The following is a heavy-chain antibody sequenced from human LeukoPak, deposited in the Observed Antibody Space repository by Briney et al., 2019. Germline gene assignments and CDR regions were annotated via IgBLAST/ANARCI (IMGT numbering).Heavy chain of an antibody. J-gene: IGHJ5*02. CDR1: GYTFTSYY. Sequence: ASVKVSCKASGYTFTSYYMHWVRQAPGQGLEWTGIINPSGGSTSYAQKFQGRVTMTRDTSTSTVYMELSSLRSEDTAVYYCATSFSIAAAAPHNWFDPWGQGTLVTVSS. D-gene: IGHD6-13*01. CDR2: INPSGGST. CDR3: ATSFSIAAAAPHNWFDP. V-gene: IGHV1-46*01.